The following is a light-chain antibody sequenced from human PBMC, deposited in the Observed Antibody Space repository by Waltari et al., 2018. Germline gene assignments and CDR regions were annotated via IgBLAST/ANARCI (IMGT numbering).Light chain of an antibody. CDR1: SSDVGGYNY. CDR3: SSYAGSNNVV. CDR2: EVS. J-gene: IGLJ2*01. V-gene: IGLV2-8*01. Sequence: QSALTQPPSASGSPGQSVTISCTGTSSDVGGYNYVSWYQQSPGKAPKLMIYEVSKRPSGVPDRFSGSKSGNTASLTVSGLQAEDVADYYCSSYAGSNNVVFGGGTKLTVL.